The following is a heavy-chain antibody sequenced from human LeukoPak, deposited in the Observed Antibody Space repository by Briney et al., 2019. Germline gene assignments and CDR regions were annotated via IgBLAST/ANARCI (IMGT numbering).Heavy chain of an antibody. Sequence: MPSETLSLTCTVSGGSNSSYYWSWIRQPPGKGLEWIGYIYYSGSTNYNPSLKSRVTISVDTSKNQFSLKLSSVTAAHTAVYYCAISPPHSMVRGVPDYWGQGTLVTVSS. CDR3: AISPPHSMVRGVPDY. J-gene: IGHJ4*02. CDR2: IYYSGST. CDR1: GGSNSSYY. D-gene: IGHD3-10*01. V-gene: IGHV4-59*12.